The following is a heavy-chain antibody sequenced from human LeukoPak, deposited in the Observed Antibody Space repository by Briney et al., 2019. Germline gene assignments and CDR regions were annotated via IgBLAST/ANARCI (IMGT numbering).Heavy chain of an antibody. D-gene: IGHD3-22*01. CDR1: GYTFTSYG. Sequence: ASVKVSCKASGYTFTSYGISWVRQAPGQGLEWMGWISAYNGNTNYAQKLQGRVTMTPDTSTSTAYMELRSLRSDDTAVYYCARGGVNDDSSGFGNDYWGQGTLVTVSS. CDR2: ISAYNGNT. V-gene: IGHV1-18*01. J-gene: IGHJ4*02. CDR3: ARGGVNDDSSGFGNDY.